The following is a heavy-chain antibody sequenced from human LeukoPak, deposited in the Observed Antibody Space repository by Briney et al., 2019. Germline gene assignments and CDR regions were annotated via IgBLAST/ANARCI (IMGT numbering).Heavy chain of an antibody. CDR1: GFTFSSYA. V-gene: IGHV3-23*01. Sequence: GRSLRLSCAASGFTFSSYAMSWVRQAPGKGLEWVSAISYSGSSTYYADSVKGRFTISRDNSKNTLYLQMNSLRAEDTAVYYCAKDRALLDVFDMWGQETMVTVSS. CDR2: ISYSGSST. J-gene: IGHJ3*02. CDR3: AKDRALLDVFDM.